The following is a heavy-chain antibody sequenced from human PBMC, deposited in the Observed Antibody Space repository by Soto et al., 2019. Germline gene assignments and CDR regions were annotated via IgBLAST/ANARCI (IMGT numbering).Heavy chain of an antibody. Sequence: GGSLRLSCAASGFTFSSYATSWVRQAPGKGLEWVSAISGSGGSTYYADSVKGRLTISRDNSKNTLYLQMNSLRAEDTAVYYCAKLSSSSWYVVDYWGQGTLVTVSS. CDR3: AKLSSSSWYVVDY. CDR1: GFTFSSYA. V-gene: IGHV3-23*01. J-gene: IGHJ4*02. CDR2: ISGSGGST. D-gene: IGHD6-13*01.